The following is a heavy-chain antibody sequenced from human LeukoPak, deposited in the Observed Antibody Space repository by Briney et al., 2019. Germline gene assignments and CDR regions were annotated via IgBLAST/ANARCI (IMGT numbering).Heavy chain of an antibody. D-gene: IGHD6-13*01. V-gene: IGHV6-1*01. Sequence: SQTLSLTCAISGDSVSSNSAAWNWIRQSPSRGLEWLGRTYYRSKWYNDYAVSVKSRITINPDTSKNQFSLQLNSVTPEDTAVYYCARDSSPPQSSSWYGRPPKFDYWGQGTLVTVSS. CDR3: ARDSSPPQSSSWYGRPPKFDY. J-gene: IGHJ4*02. CDR2: TYYRSKWYN. CDR1: GDSVSSNSAA.